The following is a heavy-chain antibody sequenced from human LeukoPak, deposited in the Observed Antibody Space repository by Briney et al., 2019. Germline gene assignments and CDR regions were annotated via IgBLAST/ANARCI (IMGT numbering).Heavy chain of an antibody. CDR3: ARARGAYYGSGSYYPSSSYFDY. D-gene: IGHD3-10*01. Sequence: SETLSLTCAVYGGSFSGYYWSWIRQPPGKGLEWIGEINHSGNTNYNPSLKSRVTISVDTSKNQFSLKLSSVTAADTAVYYCARARGAYYGSGSYYPSSSYFDYWGQGTLVTVSS. J-gene: IGHJ4*02. CDR1: GGSFSGYY. V-gene: IGHV4-34*01. CDR2: INHSGNT.